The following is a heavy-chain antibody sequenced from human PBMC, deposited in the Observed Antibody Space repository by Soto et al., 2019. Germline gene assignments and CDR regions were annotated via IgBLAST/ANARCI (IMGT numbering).Heavy chain of an antibody. D-gene: IGHD3-3*01. V-gene: IGHV4-39*02. Sequence: SETLSLTCTVSGGSISSSSYYWGWIRQPPGKGLEWIGSIYYSGSTYYDPSLKSRVTISVDTSKNQFSLKLSSVTAADTAVYYCAREFRSITIFGVVTPDYMDVWGKGTTVTVSS. CDR3: AREFRSITIFGVVTPDYMDV. CDR1: GGSISSSSYY. J-gene: IGHJ6*03. CDR2: IYYSGST.